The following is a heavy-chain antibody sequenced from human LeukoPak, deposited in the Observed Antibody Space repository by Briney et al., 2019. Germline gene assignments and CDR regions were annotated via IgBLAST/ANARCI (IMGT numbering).Heavy chain of an antibody. V-gene: IGHV3-64*05. D-gene: IGHD3-10*01. J-gene: IGHJ4*02. CDR3: VIQKSGNVY. Sequence: PGGSLRLSCSASGFSFSTFAMHWVRQAPGKGLEYVSGISSNGGGTNYADSVQGRFTISRDNSKNTLYFQVSSLRPEDTAVYYCVIQKSGNVYWGQGTLVTVSS. CDR1: GFSFSTFA. CDR2: ISSNGGGT.